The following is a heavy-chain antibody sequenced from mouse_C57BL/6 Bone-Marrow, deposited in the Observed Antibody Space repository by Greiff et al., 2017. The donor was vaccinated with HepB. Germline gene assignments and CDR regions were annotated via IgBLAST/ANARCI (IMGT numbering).Heavy chain of an antibody. CDR3: ARDSIYDGYYNDY. CDR1: GYTFTSYW. J-gene: IGHJ2*01. Sequence: VQLQQPGAELVMPGASVKLSCKASGYTFTSYWMHWVKLRPGQGLEWIGEIDPSDSYTNYNQKFKGKSTLTVDKSSSTAYMQLSSLTSEDSAVYYCARDSIYDGYYNDYWGQGTTLTVSS. V-gene: IGHV1-69*01. D-gene: IGHD2-3*01. CDR2: IDPSDSYT.